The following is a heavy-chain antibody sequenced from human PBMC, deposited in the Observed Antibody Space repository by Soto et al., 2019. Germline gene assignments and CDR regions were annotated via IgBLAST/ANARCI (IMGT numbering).Heavy chain of an antibody. CDR1: GFTFSSYS. CDR3: ARVTTVTSPFDY. CDR2: ISSSSSYI. Sequence: PVGSLRLSCAASGFTFSSYSMNWVRQAPGKGLEWVSSISSSSSYIYYADSVKGRFTISRDNAKNSLYLQMNSLRAEDTAVYYCARVTTVTSPFDYWGQGTLVTVSS. V-gene: IGHV3-21*01. D-gene: IGHD4-4*01. J-gene: IGHJ4*02.